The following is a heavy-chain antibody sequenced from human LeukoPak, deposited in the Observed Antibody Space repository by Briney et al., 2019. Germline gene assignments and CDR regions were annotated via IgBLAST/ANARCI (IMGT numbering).Heavy chain of an antibody. Sequence: SETLSLTCTVSGGSISSSSYYWGWIRQPPGRGLEWIGSIYYSGSTYYNPSLKSRVTISVDTSKNQFSLKLSSVTAADTAVYYCARAPNSGDAFDIWGQGTMVTVSS. CDR3: ARAPNSGDAFDI. CDR1: GGSISSSSYY. V-gene: IGHV4-39*07. CDR2: IYYSGST. D-gene: IGHD5-12*01. J-gene: IGHJ3*02.